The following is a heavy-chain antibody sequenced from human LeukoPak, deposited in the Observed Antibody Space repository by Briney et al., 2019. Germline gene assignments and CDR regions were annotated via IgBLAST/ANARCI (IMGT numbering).Heavy chain of an antibody. J-gene: IGHJ1*01. D-gene: IGHD3-10*01. Sequence: GGSLRLSCAASGCTFSSYAMSWVRQAPGKGLEWVSAISGSGGSTYYADSVKGRFTVSRGNSKNTLYLQMNSLRAEDTAVYYCAKDGPEVRGVIRGYFQHWGQGTLVTVSS. CDR2: ISGSGGST. CDR3: AKDGPEVRGVIRGYFQH. V-gene: IGHV3-23*01. CDR1: GCTFSSYA.